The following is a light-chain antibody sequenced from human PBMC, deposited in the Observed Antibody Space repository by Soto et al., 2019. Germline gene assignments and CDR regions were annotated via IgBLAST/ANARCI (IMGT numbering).Light chain of an antibody. V-gene: IGLV2-23*01. CDR3: CSYAGSHTVV. CDR2: EGS. J-gene: IGLJ2*01. CDR1: SSDVGSYNL. Sequence: QSALTQPASVSGSPGQSITISCTGTSSDVGSYNLVSWYQQHPGKAPKLMIYEGSKRPSGVSNRFSGSKSGNTASLTISGLQAEHEADYYCCSYAGSHTVVFGGGTKLTVL.